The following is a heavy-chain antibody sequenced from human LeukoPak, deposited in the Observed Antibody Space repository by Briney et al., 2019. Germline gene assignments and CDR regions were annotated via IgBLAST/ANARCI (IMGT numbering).Heavy chain of an antibody. D-gene: IGHD5-24*01. J-gene: IGHJ4*02. CDR1: GYTFNGFY. CDR3: ARDAFNYGQFDY. Sequence: GASVKVSCKASGYTFNGFYIHWVRQAPGQGLEWMGWINPDTGRTNYAQKFQGRVTMTRDTSITTVYMELSRLRSDDTAVYYCARDAFNYGQFDYWGQGTLVTASS. V-gene: IGHV1-2*02. CDR2: INPDTGRT.